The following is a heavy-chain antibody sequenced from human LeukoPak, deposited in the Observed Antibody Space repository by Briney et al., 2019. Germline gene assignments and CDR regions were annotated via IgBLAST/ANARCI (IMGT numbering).Heavy chain of an antibody. Sequence: ASVKLSCKASGYTFTGYYMHWVRQAHGQGLEWMGWINPNSGGTNYAQKFQGRVTMTRDTSISTAYMELSRLRSDDTAVYYCARDSNGDYYFDYWGQGTLVTVSS. CDR2: INPNSGGT. D-gene: IGHD4-17*01. CDR3: ARDSNGDYYFDY. J-gene: IGHJ4*02. V-gene: IGHV1-2*02. CDR1: GYTFTGYY.